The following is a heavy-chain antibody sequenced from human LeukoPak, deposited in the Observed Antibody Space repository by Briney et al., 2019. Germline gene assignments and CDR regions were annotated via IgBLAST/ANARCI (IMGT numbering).Heavy chain of an antibody. Sequence: GESLKISITGFGYSFTTYWIGWGRQMPGKGLEWMGIIYPGDSDARYSPSLQGQVTMSVDESITTAYLQWNSLRASDSAIYYCARGGSYRYGSSDYWGQGTLVTVSS. J-gene: IGHJ4*02. CDR2: IYPGDSDA. CDR1: GYSFTTYW. CDR3: ARGGSYRYGSSDY. V-gene: IGHV5-51*01. D-gene: IGHD5-18*01.